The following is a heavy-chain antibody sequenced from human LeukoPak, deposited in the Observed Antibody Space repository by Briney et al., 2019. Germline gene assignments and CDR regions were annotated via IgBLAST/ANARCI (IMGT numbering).Heavy chain of an antibody. D-gene: IGHD4-17*01. J-gene: IGHJ4*02. CDR1: GYTFTGYY. Sequence: ASVKVSCKASGYTFTGYYMHWVRQAPGQGLEWMGWINPNSGGTNYAQKFQGRVTMTRDTSTSTVYMELSSLRSEDTAVYYCARDGIHTTAGYYFDYWGQGTLVTVSS. CDR3: ARDGIHTTAGYYFDY. V-gene: IGHV1-2*02. CDR2: INPNSGGT.